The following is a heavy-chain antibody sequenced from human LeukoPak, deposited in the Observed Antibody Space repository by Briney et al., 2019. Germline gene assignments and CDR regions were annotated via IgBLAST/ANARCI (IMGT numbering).Heavy chain of an antibody. CDR1: GGTISSYY. CDR2: IYYSGST. J-gene: IGHJ4*02. D-gene: IGHD3-22*01. Sequence: PSETLSLTCTASGGTISSYYWSWIRQPPGKGLEWIGYIYYSGSTNYNPSLKSRVTISVDTSKNQFSLMLSSVTAADTAVYYCARDDSSGYYGYWGQGTLVTVSS. CDR3: ARDDSSGYYGY. V-gene: IGHV4-59*01.